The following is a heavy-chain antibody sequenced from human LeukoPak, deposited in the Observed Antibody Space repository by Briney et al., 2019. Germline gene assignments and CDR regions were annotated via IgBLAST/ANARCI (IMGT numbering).Heavy chain of an antibody. V-gene: IGHV3-30*02. J-gene: IGHJ4*02. D-gene: IGHD3-22*01. CDR1: GFRFSGYG. Sequence: GGSLSLSCAASGFRFSGYGMHWVRQAPGKGLEWVAFIWYDETNKYYEESVKGRFTISRDNFKNTLYLQMNSLRAEDTAIDYRAKDRAYYSGSNGYYLGRAYDYWGQGTLVTVSS. CDR3: AKDRAYYSGSNGYYLGRAYDY. CDR2: IWYDETNK.